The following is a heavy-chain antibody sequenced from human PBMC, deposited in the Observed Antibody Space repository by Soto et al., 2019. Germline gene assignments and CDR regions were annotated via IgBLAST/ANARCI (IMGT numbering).Heavy chain of an antibody. CDR2: IYYSGTT. CDR3: ARRKIQGPIDY. CDR1: GYSISSSNW. Sequence: QVQLQESGPGLVKPSDTLSLTCAVSGYSISSSNWWGWIRQPPGKGLEWIGYIYYSGTTYYNPSLPSRVTMSVDTYKNQFAQMLTSETAVDTAVNYGARRKIQGPIDYWGQGTLGTVSS. V-gene: IGHV4-28*01. J-gene: IGHJ4*02.